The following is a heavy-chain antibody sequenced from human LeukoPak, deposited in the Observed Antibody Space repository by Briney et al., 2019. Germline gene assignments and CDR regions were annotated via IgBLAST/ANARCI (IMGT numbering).Heavy chain of an antibody. CDR1: GFTFSSYW. J-gene: IGHJ4*02. D-gene: IGHD3-10*01. V-gene: IGHV3-7*01. CDR2: IKYDGNEE. Sequence: GGSLRLSCAASGFTFSSYWMSWMRQAPGKGLEWVANIKYDGNEEYYVDSVKGRFTISRDNAKNSLYLQLNSLRVEDTAVYYCARDSELLWFGELFYWGQGTLVTVSS. CDR3: ARDSELLWFGELFY.